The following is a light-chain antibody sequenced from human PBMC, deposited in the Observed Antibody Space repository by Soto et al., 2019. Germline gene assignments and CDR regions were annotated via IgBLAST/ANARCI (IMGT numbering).Light chain of an antibody. CDR1: QSVSSN. V-gene: IGKV3-15*01. Sequence: EIVMTQSPATLSMSPGERATLSCRTSQSVSSNLAWYQQKPGQAPRLLISGASARATDIPARFSGSESGTEFTLPISSLQSEDFAFYYCQPYYKWPLTFGGGTKVEIK. CDR2: GAS. J-gene: IGKJ4*01. CDR3: QPYYKWPLT.